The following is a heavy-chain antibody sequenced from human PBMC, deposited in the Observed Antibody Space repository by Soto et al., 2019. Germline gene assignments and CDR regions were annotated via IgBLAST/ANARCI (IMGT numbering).Heavy chain of an antibody. CDR2: IHPGDSNT. D-gene: IGHD2-15*01. CDR3: ARSRTYGGNSFDY. V-gene: IGHV5-51*01. CDR1: GYSLTRYW. Sequence: GESLKISCSTSGYSLTRYWIGWVRQMPGKGLEWMGIIHPGDSNTRYSPSFQGQVTTSADKSTSTAYLQWSSLKASDSAIYYCARSRTYGGNSFDYWGQGTLVTVSS. J-gene: IGHJ4*02.